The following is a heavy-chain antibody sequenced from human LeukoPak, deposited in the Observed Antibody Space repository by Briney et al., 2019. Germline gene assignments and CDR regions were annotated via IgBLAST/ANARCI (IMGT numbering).Heavy chain of an antibody. CDR2: ISYDGSNK. J-gene: IGHJ4*02. CDR3: AKDRSSSWTFDY. V-gene: IGHV3-30*18. Sequence: GRSLRLSCAASGFTFSSYGMHWVRQAPGKGLEWVAIISYDGSNKYYADSVKGRFTISRDNSKSTLYLQMNSLRAENTAVYYCAKDRSSSWTFDYWGQGTLVTVSS. CDR1: GFTFSSYG. D-gene: IGHD6-13*01.